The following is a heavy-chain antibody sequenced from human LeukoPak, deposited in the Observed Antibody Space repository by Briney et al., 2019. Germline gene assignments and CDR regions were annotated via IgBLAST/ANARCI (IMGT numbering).Heavy chain of an antibody. CDR2: IYYSGST. J-gene: IGHJ4*02. CDR3: ARVGAYYDSSGYHGYFDY. CDR1: GRSVSSGSYY. D-gene: IGHD3-22*01. V-gene: IGHV4-61*01. Sequence: SETLSLTCTVSGRSVSSGSYYWSWIRQPPGKGLELFGYIYYSGSTNYNPSLKSRVTISVDTSKNQFSLKLSSVTAADTAVCYCARVGAYYDSSGYHGYFDYWGQGTLVTVSS.